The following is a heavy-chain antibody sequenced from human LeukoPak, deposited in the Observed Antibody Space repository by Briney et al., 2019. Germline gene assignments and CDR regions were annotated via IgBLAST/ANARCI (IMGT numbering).Heavy chain of an antibody. V-gene: IGHV1-2*02. J-gene: IGHJ4*02. CDR2: INPNNGGT. CDR3: ARDQEKGNSGTYYALDY. D-gene: IGHD1-26*01. CDR1: GYTFTAYY. Sequence: GASVKVSCKASGYTFTAYYMHWVRQGPGQGLEWIGWINPNNGGTNYAQNFQGRVTMTRDTSISTAYMELSRLRSDDTAVYYCARDQEKGNSGTYYALDYWGQGTLVTVSS.